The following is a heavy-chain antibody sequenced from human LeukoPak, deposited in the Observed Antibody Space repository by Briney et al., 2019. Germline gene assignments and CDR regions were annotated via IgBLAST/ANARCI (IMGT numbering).Heavy chain of an antibody. V-gene: IGHV3-33*01. J-gene: IGHJ4*02. Sequence: GRSLRLSCAASGFTFSSYGMHWVRQAPGKGLERVAVIWYDGSNKYYADSVKGRFTISRDNSKNTVYLQMSSLGAEDTAVYYCARLGSSWSLDYWGQGTLVTVSS. CDR3: ARLGSSWSLDY. CDR1: GFTFSSYG. CDR2: IWYDGSNK. D-gene: IGHD6-13*01.